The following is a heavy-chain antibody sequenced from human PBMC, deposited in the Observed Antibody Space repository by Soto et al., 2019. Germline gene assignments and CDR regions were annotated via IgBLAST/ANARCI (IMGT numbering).Heavy chain of an antibody. D-gene: IGHD2-21*02. CDR3: GSTYYNPSLKSRVTISVDTSKNQFSLKLSSVTAADTAVYYCARVVPRVTYYYDSSGYSGPANYFDY. V-gene: IGHV3-66*01. J-gene: IGHJ4*02. CDR2: IYSGGST. CDR1: GFTVSSNY. Sequence: PGGSLRLSCAASGFTVSSNYMSWVRQAPGKGLEWVSVIYSGGSTYYADSVKGRFTISRDNSKNTLYLQMNSLRAEDTAVYYSGSTYYNPSLKSRVTISVDTSKNQFSLKLSSVTAADTAVYYCARVVPRVTYYYDSSGYSGPANYFDYWGQGTLVTVSS.